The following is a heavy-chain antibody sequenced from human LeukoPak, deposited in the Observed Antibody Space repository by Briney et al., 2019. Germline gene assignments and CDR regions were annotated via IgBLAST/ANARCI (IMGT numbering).Heavy chain of an antibody. D-gene: IGHD3-3*01. CDR2: IYTSGST. J-gene: IGHJ3*02. CDR3: ARATGDDFWSGYYIKGLEDYAFDI. Sequence: SETLSLTCTVSGGSISSYYWSWIRQPAGKGLEWIGRIYTSGSTNYNPSLKSRVTMSVDTSKNQFSLKLSSVTAADTAVYYCARATGDDFWSGYYIKGLEDYAFDIWGQGTMVTVSS. CDR1: GGSISSYY. V-gene: IGHV4-4*07.